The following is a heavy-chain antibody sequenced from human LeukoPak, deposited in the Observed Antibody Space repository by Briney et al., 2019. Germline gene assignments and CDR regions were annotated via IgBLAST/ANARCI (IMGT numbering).Heavy chain of an antibody. Sequence: PGRSLRLSCAASGFTFSSYGMHWVRQAPGKGLEWVAVISYDGSNEYYADSVKGRFTISRDNSKNTLYLQMNSLRAEDTAVYYCAKVLVRGVPTDAFDFWGQGTMVTVSS. V-gene: IGHV3-30*18. D-gene: IGHD3-10*01. CDR1: GFTFSSYG. J-gene: IGHJ3*01. CDR3: AKVLVRGVPTDAFDF. CDR2: ISYDGSNE.